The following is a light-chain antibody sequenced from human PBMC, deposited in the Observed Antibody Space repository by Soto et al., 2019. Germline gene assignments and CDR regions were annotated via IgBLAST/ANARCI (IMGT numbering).Light chain of an antibody. V-gene: IGLV1-40*01. CDR2: GNN. CDR3: QSFDSSLSGMV. J-gene: IGLJ2*01. CDR1: GSNIGAGYD. Sequence: QSVLTQPPSVSGAPGQRVTISCTGSGSNIGAGYDVHWYQNLPGTAPKLLTYGNNNRPSGVPDRLSGSKSGTSASLAINGLQAEDEADYYCQSFDSSLSGMVFGGGTKLTVL.